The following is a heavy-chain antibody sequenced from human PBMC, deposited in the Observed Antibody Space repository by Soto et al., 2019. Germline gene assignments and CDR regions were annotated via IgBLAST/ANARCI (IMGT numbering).Heavy chain of an antibody. J-gene: IGHJ6*02. Sequence: SESLSRTGAVYVGSGSSKKWWSCVRQPPGKGLEWIGEIYHSGSTNYDPSLKSRVTISLDKSKNQFSLKLTSVTAADSAVYYCARDDHIVVVPTSLGAMDVWGQGTTVTVSS. CDR1: VGSGSSKKW. CDR3: ARDDHIVVVPTSLGAMDV. V-gene: IGHV4-4*02. D-gene: IGHD2-2*01. CDR2: IYHSGST.